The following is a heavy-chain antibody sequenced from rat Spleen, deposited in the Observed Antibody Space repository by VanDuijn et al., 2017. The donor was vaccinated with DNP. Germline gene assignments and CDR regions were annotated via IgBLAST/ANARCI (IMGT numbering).Heavy chain of an antibody. Sequence: EVQLVESGGGLVQPGRSMKLSCAASGFTFSNYGMAWVRQAPKKGLEWVAYISYEGSSTYYGDSVKGRFTISRDNAKSTLYLQMNSLRSEDTATYYCARLSGSPGYFDYWGQGVMVTVSS. CDR3: ARLSGSPGYFDY. CDR2: ISYEGSST. J-gene: IGHJ2*01. V-gene: IGHV5-22*01. D-gene: IGHD4-3*01. CDR1: GFTFSNYG.